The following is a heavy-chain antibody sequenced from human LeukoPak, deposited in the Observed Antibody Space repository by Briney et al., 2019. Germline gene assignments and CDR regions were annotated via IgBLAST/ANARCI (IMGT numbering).Heavy chain of an antibody. Sequence: ASVKVSCKASGYTFTGYYMHWVRQAPGQGLEWMGWINPNSGGTNYAQKFQGRVTMTRDTSISTAYMELSRLRSDDTAVYYCARGSSYCSSTSCYLLPNWGQGTLVTVSS. CDR1: GYTFTGYY. V-gene: IGHV1-2*02. D-gene: IGHD2-2*01. CDR3: ARGSSYCSSTSCYLLPN. J-gene: IGHJ4*02. CDR2: INPNSGGT.